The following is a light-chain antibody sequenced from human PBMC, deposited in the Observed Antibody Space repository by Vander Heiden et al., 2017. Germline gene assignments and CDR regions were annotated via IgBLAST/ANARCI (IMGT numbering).Light chain of an antibody. Sequence: QSVLTQPPSTSGTPGQRATITCSGSSSNIGSNAVNWYQQLPGAAPRLLIYNNDQRPSGVPDRFSGSKSGTSASLSVSGLRSEDEADYYCAAWDDSLTGLVFGGGTKLTVL. J-gene: IGLJ2*01. CDR1: SSNIGSNA. CDR2: NND. CDR3: AAWDDSLTGLV. V-gene: IGLV1-44*01.